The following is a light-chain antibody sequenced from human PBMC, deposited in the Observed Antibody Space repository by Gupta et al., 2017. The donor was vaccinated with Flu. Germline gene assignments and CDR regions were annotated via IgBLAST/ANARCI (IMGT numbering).Light chain of an antibody. CDR3: QQYDT. V-gene: IGKV3-20*01. Sequence: EILLTQSPGTLSLSPGERATLSCRTSQSLNSNYLAWYQQKPCQAPSLLIYGTSSRATGIPDRFSGSGSGTDFTLTIGSLEPEDFAVYYCQQYDTFGQGTKVEIK. CDR2: GTS. J-gene: IGKJ2*01. CDR1: QSLNSNY.